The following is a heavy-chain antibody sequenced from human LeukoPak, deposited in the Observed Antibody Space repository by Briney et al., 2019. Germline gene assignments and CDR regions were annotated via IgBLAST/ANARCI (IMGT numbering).Heavy chain of an antibody. CDR3: ARQAISGYDPPPFDS. Sequence: PSETLSLTCTVSGVSIRSSTYYWGWIRQPPGKGLDWIGNVYYSGSTHYNPSLKSRVTISVDTSKNQISLKLNSVTAADTAVYYCARQAISGYDPPPFDSWGQGTLVTVSS. V-gene: IGHV4-39*01. CDR2: VYYSGST. J-gene: IGHJ4*02. CDR1: GVSIRSSTYY. D-gene: IGHD5-12*01.